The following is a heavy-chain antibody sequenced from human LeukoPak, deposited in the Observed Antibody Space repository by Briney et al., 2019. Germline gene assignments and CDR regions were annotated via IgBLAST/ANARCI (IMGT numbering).Heavy chain of an antibody. CDR3: ARDLLTTVVAY. D-gene: IGHD4-23*01. CDR1: GFAFSGDS. V-gene: IGHV3-21*01. Sequence: KPGGSLRLSCVASGFAFSGDSMNWVRQPPGKGLEWVSSISSSNSYIYYADSVKGRFTISRDNAKNSLYLQMNSLRAEDTAVYYCARDLLTTVVAYWGQGTLVTVSS. CDR2: ISSSNSYI. J-gene: IGHJ4*02.